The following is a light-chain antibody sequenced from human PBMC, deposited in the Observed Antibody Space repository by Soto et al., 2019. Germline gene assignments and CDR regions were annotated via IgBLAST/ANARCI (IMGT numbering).Light chain of an antibody. CDR1: SSNIGAGYD. V-gene: IGLV1-40*01. CDR3: QSYDSSLTGAV. J-gene: IGLJ7*01. Sequence: QSVLTQPPSVAGAPGQRVTITCTGSSSNIGAGYDVHWYQQLPGTAPKLRIYGNSNRPSGVTDRFSGSQAGTSASLSITGLQFEDEADYYCQSYDSSLTGAVVGGGTQLTVI. CDR2: GNS.